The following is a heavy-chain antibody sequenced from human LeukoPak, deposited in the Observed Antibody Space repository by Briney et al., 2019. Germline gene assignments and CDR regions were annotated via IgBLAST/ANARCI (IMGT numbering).Heavy chain of an antibody. CDR1: GYTFTSYY. V-gene: IGHV1-46*01. D-gene: IGHD1-26*01. CDR3: ARATNFYYYYGMDV. CDR2: INPSSGAT. J-gene: IGHJ6*02. Sequence: ASVKGSCKTSGYTFTSYYIHWVRQAPGQGLEWMGIINPSSGATNYAQKFQGRVTMTRDTSTSTVYMELSSQRSEDTAVYYCARATNFYYYYGMDVWGQGTTVTVSS.